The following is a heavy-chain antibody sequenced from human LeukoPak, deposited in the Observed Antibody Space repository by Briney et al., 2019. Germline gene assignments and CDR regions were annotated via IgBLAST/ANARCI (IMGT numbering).Heavy chain of an antibody. D-gene: IGHD1/OR15-1a*01. CDR3: AKVWVGYNWNNRPFDI. J-gene: IGHJ3*02. CDR1: RFTFSSYA. CDR2: ISGSGGST. V-gene: IGHV3-23*01. Sequence: GGSLRLSCAASRFTFSSYAMSWVRQAPGKGLEWVSAISGSGGSTYYADSVKGRFTISRDNSKNTLYLQMNSLRAEDTAVYYCAKVWVGYNWNNRPFDIWGQGTMVTVSS.